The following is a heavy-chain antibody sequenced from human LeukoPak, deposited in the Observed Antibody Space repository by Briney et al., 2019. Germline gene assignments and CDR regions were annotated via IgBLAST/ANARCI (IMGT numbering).Heavy chain of an antibody. CDR3: ARVRNVNSVAGTVDY. D-gene: IGHD6-19*01. Sequence: GGSLRLSCEASGFSVSNYMSWVRQAPGKGLEWVSVIYSNGNTYYADSVKGRFTISRDNSKNTLYLQMNSLRAEDTAVYYCARVRNVNSVAGTVDYWGQGTLVTVS. J-gene: IGHJ4*02. CDR1: GFSVSNY. V-gene: IGHV3-53*01. CDR2: IYSNGNT.